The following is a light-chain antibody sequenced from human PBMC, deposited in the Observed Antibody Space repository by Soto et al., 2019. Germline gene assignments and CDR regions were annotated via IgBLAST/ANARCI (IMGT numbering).Light chain of an antibody. CDR3: MQAAQYPPYT. J-gene: IGKJ2*01. Sequence: DIVLTQTPLSSPVTLGQPASISCRSSQSLLHKDGNTYLSWIQQRPGQPPRLLIYKISNRLSGVPDRFSCSGAGTYFTLKISRVEADDVGVYYCMQAAQYPPYTFGQGTKLEIE. CDR1: QSLLHKDGNTY. V-gene: IGKV2-24*01. CDR2: KIS.